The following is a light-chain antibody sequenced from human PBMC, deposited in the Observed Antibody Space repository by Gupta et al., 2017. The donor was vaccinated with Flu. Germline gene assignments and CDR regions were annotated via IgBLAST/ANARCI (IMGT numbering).Light chain of an antibody. CDR1: NVGRKS. J-gene: IGLJ1*01. V-gene: IGLV3-21*02. CDR3: QVWDSNTDRHYV. Sequence: SYVLTQPPSVSVAPGQTARITCGGDNVGRKSVHWYQQRPGQAPVLVIYDDTDRPSGIPERFSGSNSGNTATLTISRVEAGDEADYYCQVWDSNTDRHYVFGTGTQVTVL. CDR2: DDT.